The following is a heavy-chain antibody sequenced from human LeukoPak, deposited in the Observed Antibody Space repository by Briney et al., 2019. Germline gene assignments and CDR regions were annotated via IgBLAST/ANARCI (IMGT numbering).Heavy chain of an antibody. CDR3: ARVGGGFGVAKGYYYYMDV. J-gene: IGHJ6*03. D-gene: IGHD3-3*01. Sequence: GGSLRLSCVASGFTVSSNYMSWVRQAPGKGLEWVSVIYSGGSTYYADSVKGRFTISRDNSKNTLYLQMNSLRAEDTAVYYCARVGGGFGVAKGYYYYMDVWGKGTTVTVSS. CDR1: GFTVSSNY. V-gene: IGHV3-66*02. CDR2: IYSGGST.